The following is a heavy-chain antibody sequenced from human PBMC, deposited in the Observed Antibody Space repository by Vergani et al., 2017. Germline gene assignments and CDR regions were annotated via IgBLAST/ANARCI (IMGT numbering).Heavy chain of an antibody. D-gene: IGHD3/OR15-3a*01. CDR3: ATALQLMIF. CDR1: GGTFSSYA. Sequence: VQLVQSGAEVKKPGSSVKVSCKASGGTFSSYAISWVRQAPGKGLEWMGLVDPEDGETIYAEKFQGRVTITADTSTDTAYMELSSLRSEDTAVYYCATALQLMIFWGQGTLVTVSS. CDR2: VDPEDGET. J-gene: IGHJ4*02. V-gene: IGHV1-69-2*01.